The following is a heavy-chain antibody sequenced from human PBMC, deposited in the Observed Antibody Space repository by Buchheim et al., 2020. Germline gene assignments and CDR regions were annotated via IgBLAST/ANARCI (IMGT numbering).Heavy chain of an antibody. CDR1: GYSFTSYW. D-gene: IGHD3-22*01. J-gene: IGHJ6*03. CDR2: IDPSDSYT. Sequence: EVQLVQSGAEVKKPGESLRISCKGSGYSFTSYWISWVRQMPGKGLEWMGRIDPSDSYTNYSPSFQGHVTISADKSISTAYLQWSSLKASDTAMYYCARHLPILDYYDSSGPHRLDVWGKGTT. V-gene: IGHV5-10-1*01. CDR3: ARHLPILDYYDSSGPHRLDV.